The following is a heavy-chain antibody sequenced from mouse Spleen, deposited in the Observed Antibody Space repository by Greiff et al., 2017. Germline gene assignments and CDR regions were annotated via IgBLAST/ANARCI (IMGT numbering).Heavy chain of an antibody. CDR3: ARHPSYGNYAMDY. D-gene: IGHD2-1*01. J-gene: IGHJ4*01. Sequence: QVQLQQSGPGLVAPSQSLSITCTVSGFSLTSYGVHWVRQPPGKGLEWLVVIWSDGSTTYNSALKSRLSISKDNSKSQVFLKMNSLQTDDTAMYYCARHPSYGNYAMDYWGQGTSVTVSS. V-gene: IGHV2-6-1*01. CDR1: GFSLTSYG. CDR2: IWSDGST.